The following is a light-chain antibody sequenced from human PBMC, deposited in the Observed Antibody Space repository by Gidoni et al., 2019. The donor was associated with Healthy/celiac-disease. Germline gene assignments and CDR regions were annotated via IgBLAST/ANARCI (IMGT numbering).Light chain of an antibody. CDR2: LGS. CDR3: MQALQTPLT. J-gene: IGKJ4*01. CDR1: QSLLHSDGYNY. V-gene: IGKV2-28*01. Sequence: DIVMTQSPLSLTVTPGEPASISCGSSQSLLHSDGYNYLDWYLQKPGQSPQLLIYLGSDRASGVPDRFSGSGSGTDFTLKISRVEAEDVGVYYCMQALQTPLTFGGGTKVEIK.